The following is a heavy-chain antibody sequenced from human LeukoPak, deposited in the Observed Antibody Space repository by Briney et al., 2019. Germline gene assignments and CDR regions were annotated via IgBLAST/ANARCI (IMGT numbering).Heavy chain of an antibody. J-gene: IGHJ3*01. CDR3: AHSKRGGGYYINAFAV. CDR1: GASTSAYH. V-gene: IGHV4-59*01. D-gene: IGHD1-26*01. Sequence: PSETLSLTCTVSGASTSAYHWSRIRQPPGKGLEWIGYSYSGGNANYNPSLKSRVTISIDTSENQFSLRLTSVTAADTAVYFCAHSKRGGGYYINAFAVWGQGALVTISS. CDR2: SYSGGNA.